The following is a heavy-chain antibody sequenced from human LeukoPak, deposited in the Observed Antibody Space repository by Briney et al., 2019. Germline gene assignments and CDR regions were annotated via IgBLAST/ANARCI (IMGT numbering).Heavy chain of an antibody. CDR3: ARESSGSYFWN. J-gene: IGHJ4*02. Sequence: PGGSLRLSCAASGFTFSSYSMNWVRQAPGKGLEWVSSISSSSSYIYYADSVEGRFTISRDNYKNTLFLQMNSLRAEDTAIYYCARESSGSYFWNWGQGTQVTVSS. CDR2: ISSSSSYI. CDR1: GFTFSSYS. V-gene: IGHV3-21*01. D-gene: IGHD1-26*01.